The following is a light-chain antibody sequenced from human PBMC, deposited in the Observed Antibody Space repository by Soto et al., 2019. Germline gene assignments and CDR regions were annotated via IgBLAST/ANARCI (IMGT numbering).Light chain of an antibody. CDR3: CSFAGGATFI. CDR1: SNDIGGYNL. Sequence: QPVLTQPASVSGSPGQSITISCTGTSNDIGGYNLVSWYQQHPGKAPQLIIYEASERPSGVSDRFSGSKSGNTASLTISTLQAEDEAYYSCCSFAGGATFIFGGGTKLTVL. CDR2: EAS. V-gene: IGLV2-23*02. J-gene: IGLJ2*01.